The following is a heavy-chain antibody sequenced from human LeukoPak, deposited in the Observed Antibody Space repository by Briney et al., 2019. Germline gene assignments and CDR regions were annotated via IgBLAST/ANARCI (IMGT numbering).Heavy chain of an antibody. CDR2: ISGSGGST. CDR1: GFTFSSYA. V-gene: IGHV3-23*01. Sequence: GGSLRLSCAASGFTFSSYAMSWVRQAPGKGLEWVSAISGSGGSTYYADSVKGRFTISGDNSKNTLYLQMNSLRAEDTAVYYCAKVPIVVVPAAYYFDYWGQGTLVTVSS. J-gene: IGHJ4*02. D-gene: IGHD2-2*01. CDR3: AKVPIVVVPAAYYFDY.